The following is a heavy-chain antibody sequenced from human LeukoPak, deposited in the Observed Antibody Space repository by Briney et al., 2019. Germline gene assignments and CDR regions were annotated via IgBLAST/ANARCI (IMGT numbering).Heavy chain of an antibody. CDR3: ATSRPEYHYDILTGYHYRNWFDP. Sequence: ASVKVSCKVSGYTLTELSMHWVRQAPGRGLEWMGGFDPEDGETIYAQKFQGRVTMTEDTSTDTAYMELSSLRSEDTAVYYCATSRPEYHYDILTGYHYRNWFDPWGQGTLVTVSS. D-gene: IGHD3-9*01. CDR2: FDPEDGET. J-gene: IGHJ5*02. V-gene: IGHV1-24*01. CDR1: GYTLTELS.